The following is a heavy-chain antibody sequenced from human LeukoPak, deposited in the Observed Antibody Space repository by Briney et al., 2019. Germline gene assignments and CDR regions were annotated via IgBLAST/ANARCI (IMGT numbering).Heavy chain of an antibody. CDR3: ARDRYYDSSGYSPFDY. D-gene: IGHD3-22*01. Sequence: GASVKVSCKASGGTFSSYAISWVRQAPGQGLEWMGRIIPILGIANYAQKFQGRVTITADKSTSTAYMELSSLRSEDTAVYYCARDRYYDSSGYSPFDYWGQGTLVTVSS. J-gene: IGHJ4*02. CDR2: IIPILGIA. V-gene: IGHV1-69*04. CDR1: GGTFSSYA.